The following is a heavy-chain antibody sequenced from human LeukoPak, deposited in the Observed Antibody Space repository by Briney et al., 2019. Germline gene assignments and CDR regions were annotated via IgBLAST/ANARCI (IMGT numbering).Heavy chain of an antibody. D-gene: IGHD1-26*01. V-gene: IGHV3-23*01. CDR1: GFTFSSYA. Sequence: PGGSLRLSCAASGFTFSSYAMSWVRQAPGKGLEWVSTISGSGSATYYADSVKGRFTISRDNSKNTLYLQVNSLRAEDTAVYYCARTSWELPYDYWGQGTLVTVSS. CDR3: ARTSWELPYDY. J-gene: IGHJ4*02. CDR2: ISGSGSAT.